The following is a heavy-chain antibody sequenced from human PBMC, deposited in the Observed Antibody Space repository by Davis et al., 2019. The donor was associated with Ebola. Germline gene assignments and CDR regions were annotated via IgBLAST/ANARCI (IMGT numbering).Heavy chain of an antibody. CDR1: GYTFTSYD. CDR3: ARGDCSSTSCFLDYYYYGMDV. CDR2: MNPNSGNT. J-gene: IGHJ6*02. V-gene: IGHV1-8*01. Sequence: ASVKVSCKASGYTFTSYDINWVRQATGQGLEWMGWMNPNSGNTGYAQKFQGRVTMTRDTSISTAYMELSRLRSDDTAVYYCARGDCSSTSCFLDYYYYGMDVWGQGTTVTVSS. D-gene: IGHD2-2*01.